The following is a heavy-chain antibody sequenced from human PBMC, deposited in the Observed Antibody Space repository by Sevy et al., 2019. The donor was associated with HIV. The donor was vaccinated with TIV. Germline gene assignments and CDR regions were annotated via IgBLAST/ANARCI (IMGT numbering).Heavy chain of an antibody. J-gene: IGHJ6*02. V-gene: IGHV3-7*03. Sequence: GGSLRLSCAASGFTFSNYWMSWVRQAPGKGLEWVANIKRDGSEKYYMASVKGRFTISRDNAKNSVYLQINSLRAEDTAMYYCARDCSSTSCLWGLDVWGQGTTVTVSS. D-gene: IGHD2-2*01. CDR1: GFTFSNYW. CDR3: ARDCSSTSCLWGLDV. CDR2: IKRDGSEK.